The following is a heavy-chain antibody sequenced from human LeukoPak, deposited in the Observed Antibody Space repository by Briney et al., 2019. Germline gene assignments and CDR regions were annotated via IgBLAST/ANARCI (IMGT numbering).Heavy chain of an antibody. Sequence: PGGSLRLSCAASGFTFSSYSMNWVRQAPGKGLEWVSSISSSSSYIYYADSVKGRFTISRDNAKNSLYLQMNSLRAEDTAVYYCARARSYYYDSSGYYGFDPWGQGTLVTVSS. J-gene: IGHJ5*02. V-gene: IGHV3-21*01. CDR3: ARARSYYYDSSGYYGFDP. CDR2: ISSSSSYI. D-gene: IGHD3-22*01. CDR1: GFTFSSYS.